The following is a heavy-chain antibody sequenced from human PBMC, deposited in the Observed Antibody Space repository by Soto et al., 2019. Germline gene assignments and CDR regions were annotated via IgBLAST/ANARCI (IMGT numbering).Heavy chain of an antibody. CDR1: GGSISSYY. J-gene: IGHJ4*02. CDR3: AREYCSGGSCYDYFDY. Sequence: PSETLSLTCTVSGGSISSYYWSWIRQPPGKGLEWIGYIYYSGSTNYNPSLKSRVTISVDTSKNQFSLKLSSVTAADTAVYYCAREYCSGGSCYDYFDYWGQGXLVTVYS. D-gene: IGHD2-15*01. V-gene: IGHV4-59*01. CDR2: IYYSGST.